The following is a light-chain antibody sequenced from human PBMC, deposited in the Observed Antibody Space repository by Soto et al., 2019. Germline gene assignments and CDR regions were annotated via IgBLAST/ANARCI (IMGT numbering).Light chain of an antibody. V-gene: IGKV1-39*01. J-gene: IGKJ4*01. CDR3: QQSFITLPLT. CDR2: GAS. CDR1: QNISTY. Sequence: DIQMTQSPSSLSASIGDIITITCRASQNISTYLNWYQQKPGKAPKLLIYGASTLQNGVPSRFSGSGSATDYTLTISGLQPEDFATYYCQQSFITLPLTFGGGTKVEMK.